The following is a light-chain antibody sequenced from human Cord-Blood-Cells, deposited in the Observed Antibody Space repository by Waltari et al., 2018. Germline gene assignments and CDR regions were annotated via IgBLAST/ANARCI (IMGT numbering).Light chain of an antibody. CDR3: SSYTSSSTLV. Sequence: QSALTQPASVSGSPGQSITIPCTGTSIDVGGYNYVSWYQQHPGKAPNLMIYDVSNRPSGFSTRFSGSKSGNTASLTISGLQAEDEADYYCSSYTSSSTLVFGGGTKLTVL. CDR1: SIDVGGYNY. CDR2: DVS. V-gene: IGLV2-14*01. J-gene: IGLJ2*01.